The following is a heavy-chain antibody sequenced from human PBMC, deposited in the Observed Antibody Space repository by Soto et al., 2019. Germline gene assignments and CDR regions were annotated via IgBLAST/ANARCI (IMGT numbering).Heavy chain of an antibody. D-gene: IGHD3-22*01. Sequence: GASVKVSFKASGYTFTRYGISWLRQAPGQGLEWMGWISAYNGNTNYAQKLQGRVTITTDTSTSTAYMELRSLRSNDTAVYYCARDYYDSSGPFDYWGQGTLVTVSS. CDR2: ISAYNGNT. CDR1: GYTFTRYG. V-gene: IGHV1-18*01. J-gene: IGHJ4*02. CDR3: ARDYYDSSGPFDY.